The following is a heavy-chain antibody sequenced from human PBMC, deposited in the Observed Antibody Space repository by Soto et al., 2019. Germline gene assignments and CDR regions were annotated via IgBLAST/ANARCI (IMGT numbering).Heavy chain of an antibody. CDR2: ISTTGTSP. D-gene: IGHD3-10*01. J-gene: IGHJ3*01. CDR1: GFSFSNTA. CDR3: ARDGHRGPSDAFDV. V-gene: IGHV3-48*04. Sequence: GGSLRLSRAASGFSFSNTAMHWVRQAPGKGLEWVAHISTTGTSPYYADSVRGRFTVSRDTANNSIYLQMNSLRAEDTALYYCARDGHRGPSDAFDVWGQGTMVTVSS.